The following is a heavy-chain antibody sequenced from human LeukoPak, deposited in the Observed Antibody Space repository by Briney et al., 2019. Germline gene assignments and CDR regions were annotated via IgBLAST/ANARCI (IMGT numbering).Heavy chain of an antibody. V-gene: IGHV4-59*01. J-gene: IGHJ6*03. CDR1: DGSMSPYY. Sequence: SETLSLTCTVSDGSMSPYYWSWIRQSPGKGLEWIAYIFHNGNTKYNPSLWSRVTISIDTSRNQVFLNLNSVTAADTAVYYCARGGYYYLDVWGKRTTVTVSS. CDR3: ARGGYYYLDV. CDR2: IFHNGNT.